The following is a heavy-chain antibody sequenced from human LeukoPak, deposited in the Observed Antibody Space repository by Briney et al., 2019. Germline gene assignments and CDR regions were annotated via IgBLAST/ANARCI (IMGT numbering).Heavy chain of an antibody. CDR1: GGSISSYY. V-gene: IGHV4-4*07. J-gene: IGHJ5*02. Sequence: PSETLSLTCTVSGGSISSYYRSWIRQPAGKGLEWIGRIYTSGSTNYNPSLKSRVTMSVDTSKNQFSLKLSSVTAADTAVYYCARSPKFSGPLNWFDPWGQGTLVTVSS. CDR2: IYTSGST. D-gene: IGHD1-26*01. CDR3: ARSPKFSGPLNWFDP.